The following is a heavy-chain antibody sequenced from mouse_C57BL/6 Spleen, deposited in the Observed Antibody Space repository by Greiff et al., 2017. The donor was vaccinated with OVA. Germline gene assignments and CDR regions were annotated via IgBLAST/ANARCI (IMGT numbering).Heavy chain of an antibody. CDR3: ARSTQRDYAMDY. CDR1: GYTFTSYW. Sequence: QVQLQQPGAELVRPGSSVKLSSKASGYTFTSYWMDWVKQRPGQGLEWIGNIYPSDSETHYNQKFKDKATLTVDKSSSTAYMQLSSLTSEDSAVYYCARSTQRDYAMDYWGQGTSVTVSS. J-gene: IGHJ4*01. V-gene: IGHV1-61*01. CDR2: IYPSDSET. D-gene: IGHD4-1*01.